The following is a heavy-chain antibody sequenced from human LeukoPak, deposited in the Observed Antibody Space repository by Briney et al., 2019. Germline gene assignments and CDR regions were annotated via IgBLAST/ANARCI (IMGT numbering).Heavy chain of an antibody. CDR1: GFTFSSYG. CDR3: AKELVVPRALDY. Sequence: GWSLRLSCAASGFTFSSYGMHWVRQAPGKGLEWVAVISYDGSNKYYADSVKGRFTISRDNSKNTLYLQMNSLRAEDTAVYYCAKELVVPRALDYWGQGTLVTVSS. J-gene: IGHJ4*02. V-gene: IGHV3-30*18. CDR2: ISYDGSNK.